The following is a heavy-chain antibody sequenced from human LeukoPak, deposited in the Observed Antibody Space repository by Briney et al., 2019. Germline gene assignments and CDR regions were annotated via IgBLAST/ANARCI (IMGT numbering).Heavy chain of an antibody. CDR2: ISSSGSSI. CDR1: GFTFSSYE. J-gene: IGHJ4*02. Sequence: GGSLRLSCAASGFTFSSYEMHWVRQAPGKGLEWISYISSSGSSIYYADSVKGRFTISRDNGKNSLYLQMNSLRPEDTAVYYCARVHYNTAMVDIDYWGQGTLVTVSS. V-gene: IGHV3-48*03. D-gene: IGHD5-18*01. CDR3: ARVHYNTAMVDIDY.